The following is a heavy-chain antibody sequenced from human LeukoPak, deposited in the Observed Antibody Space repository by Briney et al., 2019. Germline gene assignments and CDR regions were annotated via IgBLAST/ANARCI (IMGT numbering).Heavy chain of an antibody. CDR3: ARAYSSSWDKTYNWFDP. J-gene: IGHJ5*02. CDR1: GGTFSSYA. D-gene: IGHD6-13*01. CDR2: IIPIFGIA. V-gene: IGHV1-69*04. Sequence: SVKVSCRASGGTFSSYAISWVRQAPGQGLEWMGRIIPIFGIANYAQKFQGRVTITADKSTSTAYMELSSLRSEDTAVYYCARAYSSSWDKTYNWFDPWGQGTLVTVSS.